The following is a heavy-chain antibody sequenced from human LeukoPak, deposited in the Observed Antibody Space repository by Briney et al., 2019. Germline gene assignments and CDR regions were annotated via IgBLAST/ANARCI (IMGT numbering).Heavy chain of an antibody. D-gene: IGHD2-2*01. V-gene: IGHV4-31*03. J-gene: IGHJ4*02. CDR1: GASFNSDDQY. CDR3: SRGLGSTKLGY. CDR2: IHPSGML. Sequence: SQTLSLTCTVSGASFNSDDQYWNWIRQNPGKGLEWIGSIHPSGMLYNNPSLESRVTMSRDTSKNQFSLNLNSVTAADTAVYFCSRGLGSTKLGYWGQGILVTVSS.